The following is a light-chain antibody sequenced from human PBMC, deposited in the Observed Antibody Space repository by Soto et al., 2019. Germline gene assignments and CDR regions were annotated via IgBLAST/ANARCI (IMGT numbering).Light chain of an antibody. CDR1: QTISSW. V-gene: IGKV1-5*03. J-gene: IGKJ5*01. Sequence: DIQMTQSPSTLSGSVGDRVTITGRASQTISSWLAWYQQKPGKAPKLLIYKASTLKSGVPSSFSGSGSGTELTLTISSLQPEDFATYYCQQLNSYLSITFGQGTRLEIK. CDR3: QQLNSYLSIT. CDR2: KAS.